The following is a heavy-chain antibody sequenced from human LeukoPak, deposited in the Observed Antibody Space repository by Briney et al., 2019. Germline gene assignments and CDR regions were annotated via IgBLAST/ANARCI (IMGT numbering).Heavy chain of an antibody. D-gene: IGHD2-21*02. J-gene: IGHJ4*02. CDR1: GSTFDDYG. V-gene: IGHV3-20*04. CDR3: ARGQACGGDCYENFDY. Sequence: GGSLRLSCAASGSTFDDYGMSWVRQAPGKGLEWVSGINWNGGSTGYADSVKGRFTISRDNAKNSLYLQMNSLRAEDTALYYCARGQACGGDCYENFDYWGQGTLVTVSS. CDR2: INWNGGST.